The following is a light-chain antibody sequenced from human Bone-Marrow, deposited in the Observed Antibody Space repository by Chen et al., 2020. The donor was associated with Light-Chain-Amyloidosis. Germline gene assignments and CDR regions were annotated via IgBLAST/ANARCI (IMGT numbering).Light chain of an antibody. V-gene: IGLV3-21*02. CDR3: QVWDRSSDRPV. Sequence: SYVLTQPSSVSVAPGQTATIACGGNNIGSTSVHWYQQTPGQAPLLVVYDDSDRPSGIPERLSGCKSGTTATLTISRVEAGDEADYYCQVWDRSSDRPVFGGGTKLTVL. CDR1: NIGSTS. CDR2: DDS. J-gene: IGLJ3*02.